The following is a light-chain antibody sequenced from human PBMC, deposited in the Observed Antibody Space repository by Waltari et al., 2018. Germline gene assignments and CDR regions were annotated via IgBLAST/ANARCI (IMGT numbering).Light chain of an antibody. J-gene: IGKJ1*01. CDR2: GAF. V-gene: IGKV3-20*01. CDR3: QQYGSSPTWT. Sequence: EIVLTQSPGTLSLSPGERATLSCRASQSVSSSYLAWYQQKPGQAPRLLIYGAFSRATGIPDRFSVSGSGTDFTLTISRLEAEDFAVYYCQQYGSSPTWTFGQGTKVEIK. CDR1: QSVSSSY.